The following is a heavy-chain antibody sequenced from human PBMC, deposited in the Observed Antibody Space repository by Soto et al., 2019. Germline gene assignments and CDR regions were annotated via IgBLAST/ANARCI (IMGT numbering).Heavy chain of an antibody. CDR2: IYYSGST. Sequence: PSETLSLTCTVSGGSISSGGYYWSWIRQHPGKGLEWIGYIYYSGSTYYNPSLKSRVTISVDTSKNQFSLKLSSVTAADTAVYYCARADYYGSWSYTYYYYYYGMDVWGQGTKVTVSS. J-gene: IGHJ6*02. D-gene: IGHD3-10*01. V-gene: IGHV4-31*03. CDR1: GGSISSGGYY. CDR3: ARADYYGSWSYTYYYYYYGMDV.